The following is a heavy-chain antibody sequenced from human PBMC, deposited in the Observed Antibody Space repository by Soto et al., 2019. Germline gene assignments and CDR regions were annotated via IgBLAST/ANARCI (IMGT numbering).Heavy chain of an antibody. J-gene: IGHJ6*02. Sequence: GGSLRLSCAASGFTFSSYSMHWVRQAPGKGLEWVSYISPSSSSIYYADSVKGRFTISRDNAKNSLYLQMNSLRAGDTAVYYCARGGPNWDYYFYGMDVWGQGTTVTVSS. CDR3: ARGGPNWDYYFYGMDV. CDR2: ISPSSSSI. CDR1: GFTFSSYS. D-gene: IGHD3-16*01. V-gene: IGHV3-48*01.